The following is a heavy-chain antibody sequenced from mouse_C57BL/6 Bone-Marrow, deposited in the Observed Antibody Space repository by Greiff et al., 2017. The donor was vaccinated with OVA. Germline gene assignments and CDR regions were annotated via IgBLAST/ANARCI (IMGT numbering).Heavy chain of an antibody. CDR2: IRNKANGYTT. J-gene: IGHJ4*01. Sequence: EVQLVESGGGLVQPGGSLSLSCAASGFTFTDYYMSWVRQPPGKALEWLGFIRNKANGYTTEYSASVKGRFTISRDNSQSILYLQMNALRAEDSATYYCARGLARGAMDYWGQGTSVTVSS. CDR1: GFTFTDYY. CDR3: ARGLARGAMDY. V-gene: IGHV7-3*01.